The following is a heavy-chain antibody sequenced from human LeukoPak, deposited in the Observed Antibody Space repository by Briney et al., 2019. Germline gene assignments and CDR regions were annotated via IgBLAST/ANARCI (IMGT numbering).Heavy chain of an antibody. CDR1: GFTFSSYG. V-gene: IGHV3-30*18. Sequence: PGGSLRLSCAASGFTFSSYGMHWVRQAPGKGLEWVAVISYDGSNKYYADSVKGRFTISKDNSKNTVDLLMNSVRAEDTALYYCAKGKFGDPLNYWGQGTLVTVSS. D-gene: IGHD3-10*01. CDR3: AKGKFGDPLNY. J-gene: IGHJ4*02. CDR2: ISYDGSNK.